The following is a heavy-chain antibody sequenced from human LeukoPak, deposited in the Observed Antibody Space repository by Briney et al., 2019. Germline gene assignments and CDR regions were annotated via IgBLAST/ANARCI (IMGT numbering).Heavy chain of an antibody. CDR2: INPNSGGT. V-gene: IGHV1-2*02. CDR3: ARDPHCSSTSCYLQLDY. J-gene: IGHJ4*02. Sequence: ASVKVSCKASGYTFTGYYMHWVRQAPGQGLEWMGWINPNSGGTNYAQKFQGRVTMTRDTSISTAYMEPSRLRSDDTAVYYCARDPHCSSTSCYLQLDYWGQGTLVTVSS. D-gene: IGHD2-2*01. CDR1: GYTFTGYY.